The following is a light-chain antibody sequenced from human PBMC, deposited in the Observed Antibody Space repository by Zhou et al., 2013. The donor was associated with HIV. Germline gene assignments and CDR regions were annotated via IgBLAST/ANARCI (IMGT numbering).Light chain of an antibody. CDR3: QYYGRPTWT. CDR1: QSVSSN. CDR2: GAS. V-gene: IGKV3-20*01. J-gene: IGKJ1*01. Sequence: EIVLTQSPATLSVSPGERATLSCRASQSVSSNLAWYQQKPGQAPRLLIYGASTRATGIPARFSGSGSGTDFTLTINRLEPEDSAVYYCQYYGRPTWTFGQGTSVEIK.